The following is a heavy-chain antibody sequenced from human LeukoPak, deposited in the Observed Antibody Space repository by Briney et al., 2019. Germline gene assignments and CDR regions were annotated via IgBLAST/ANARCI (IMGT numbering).Heavy chain of an antibody. Sequence: KPSETLSLTCAVYGGSFSGYYWSWIRQPPGKGLEWIGRIYTSGSTNYNPSLKSRVTMSVDTSKNQFSLKLSSVTAADTAVYYCARDTINWFDPWGQGTLVTVSS. CDR1: GGSFSGYY. CDR3: ARDTINWFDP. J-gene: IGHJ5*02. CDR2: IYTSGST. D-gene: IGHD3-3*01. V-gene: IGHV4-4*07.